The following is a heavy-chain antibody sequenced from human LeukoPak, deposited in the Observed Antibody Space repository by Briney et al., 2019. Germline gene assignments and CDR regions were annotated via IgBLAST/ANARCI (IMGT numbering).Heavy chain of an antibody. J-gene: IGHJ4*02. CDR2: IWYDGSNK. V-gene: IGHV3-33*01. Sequence: GGSLRLSYAASGFTFSSYGMHWVRQAPGKGLEWVAVIWYDGSNKYYADSVKGRFTISRDNSKNTLYLQMNSLRAEDTAVYYCARRGAVAGTHYFDYWGQGTLVTVSS. CDR1: GFTFSSYG. D-gene: IGHD6-19*01. CDR3: ARRGAVAGTHYFDY.